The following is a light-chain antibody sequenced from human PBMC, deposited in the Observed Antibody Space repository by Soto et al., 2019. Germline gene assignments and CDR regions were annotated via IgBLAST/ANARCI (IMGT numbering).Light chain of an antibody. V-gene: IGLV2-8*01. CDR2: EVT. Sequence: QSALTQPPSASGSPGQSVTISCTGTSSDVGGYNYVSWYQQHPGKAPKLMIYEVTNRPSGVPDRFSGSKSGNTASLTVSGLHAEDEGDYYCSSYAGSNNPVVFGGGTKLTVL. CDR1: SSDVGGYNY. CDR3: SSYAGSNNPVV. J-gene: IGLJ2*01.